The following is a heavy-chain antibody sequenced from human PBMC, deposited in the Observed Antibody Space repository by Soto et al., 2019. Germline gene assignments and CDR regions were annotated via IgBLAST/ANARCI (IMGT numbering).Heavy chain of an antibody. CDR1: GYTFTSYG. CDR2: ISAYNGNT. CDR3: ARDIVVVPAAMYYYYGMDV. Sequence: QVQLVQSGAEVKKPGASVKVSCKASGYTFTSYGISWVRQAPGQGLEWMGWISAYNGNTNYAQKLQGRVTMTTDTPTSTAYMELRSLRSDDTAVYYCARDIVVVPAAMYYYYGMDVWGQGTTVTVSS. V-gene: IGHV1-18*01. J-gene: IGHJ6*02. D-gene: IGHD2-2*01.